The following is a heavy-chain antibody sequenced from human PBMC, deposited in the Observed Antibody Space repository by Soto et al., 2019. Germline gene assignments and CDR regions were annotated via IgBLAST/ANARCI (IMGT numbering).Heavy chain of an antibody. CDR3: AKGRWLVRVSQPYFDY. Sequence: PGGSLRLSCVASGFTFSSYGMHWVRQAPGKGLEWVAVISYDGSNKYYADSVKGRFTISRDNSKNTLYLQMNSLRAEDTAVYYCAKGRWLVRVSQPYFDYWGQGTLVTVSS. D-gene: IGHD6-19*01. V-gene: IGHV3-30*18. CDR1: GFTFSSYG. CDR2: ISYDGSNK. J-gene: IGHJ4*02.